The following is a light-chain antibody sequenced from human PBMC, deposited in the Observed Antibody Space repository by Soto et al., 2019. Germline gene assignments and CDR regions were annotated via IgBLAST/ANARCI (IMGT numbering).Light chain of an antibody. Sequence: ENVVKQSPAALSLSPGERATLSCRATQSVRSSLAWYRQQPGQAPRLLIYGASNRATGIPVRFSGSGSGTDFTLTISGLEPEDFAVYYCQQYGSSSIPFGQGTRLE. CDR2: GAS. V-gene: IGKV3-20*01. CDR3: QQYGSSSIP. CDR1: QSVRSS. J-gene: IGKJ5*01.